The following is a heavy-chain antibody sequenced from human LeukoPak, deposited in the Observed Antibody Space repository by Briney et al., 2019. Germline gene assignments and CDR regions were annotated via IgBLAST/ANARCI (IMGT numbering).Heavy chain of an antibody. J-gene: IGHJ4*02. CDR2: IIPIFGTA. D-gene: IGHD5-24*01. CDR3: ARSLEETQAIPFDY. V-gene: IGHV1-69*13. Sequence: SVKVSCKASGGTFSSYAISWVRQAPGQGLEWMGGIIPIFGTANYAQKFQGRVTITADESTSTAYMELSSLRSEDTAVYYCARSLEETQAIPFDYWGQGTLVTVSS. CDR1: GGTFSSYA.